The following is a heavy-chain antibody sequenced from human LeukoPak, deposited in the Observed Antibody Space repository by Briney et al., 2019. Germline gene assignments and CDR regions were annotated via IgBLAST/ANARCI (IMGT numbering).Heavy chain of an antibody. CDR2: ISYDGSNK. Sequence: PGRSLRLSCAASGFTFNSYAMHWVRQAPGKGLEWVAVISYDGSNKYYADSVKGRFTISRDNSKNTLYLQMNSLRAEDTAVYYCARLSAVPNDYGDAGGGWGQGTLVTVSS. D-gene: IGHD4-17*01. CDR3: ARLSAVPNDYGDAGGG. V-gene: IGHV3-30-3*01. CDR1: GFTFNSYA. J-gene: IGHJ4*02.